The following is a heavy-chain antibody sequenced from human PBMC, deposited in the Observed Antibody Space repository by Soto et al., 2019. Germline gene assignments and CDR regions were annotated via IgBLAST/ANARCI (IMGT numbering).Heavy chain of an antibody. CDR2: IRSKAYGGTT. V-gene: IGHV3-49*03. J-gene: IGHJ6*02. CDR1: GFTFGDYA. D-gene: IGHD6-13*01. Sequence: PGGSLRLSCTASGFTFGDYAMSWFRQAPRKGLEWVGFIRSKAYGGTTEYAASVKGRFTISRDDSKSIAYLQMNSLKTEDTAVYYCTRLAAAGIYYYYGMDVWGQGTTVT. CDR3: TRLAAAGIYYYYGMDV.